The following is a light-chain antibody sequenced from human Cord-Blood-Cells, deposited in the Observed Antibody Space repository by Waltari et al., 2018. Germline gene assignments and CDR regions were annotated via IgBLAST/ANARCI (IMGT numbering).Light chain of an antibody. CDR1: QSVSSY. V-gene: IGKV3-11*01. CDR3: QQRSNWPPYT. Sequence: EIVLTQSPATLSLSPGERATLSCRPSQSVSSYLACYQQKPGQSPRLLIYDAANRATGIPARFSGSGSGTEFTLTISSLEPADVAVDYCQQRSNWPPYTFGQGTKVEIK. CDR2: DAA. J-gene: IGKJ2*01.